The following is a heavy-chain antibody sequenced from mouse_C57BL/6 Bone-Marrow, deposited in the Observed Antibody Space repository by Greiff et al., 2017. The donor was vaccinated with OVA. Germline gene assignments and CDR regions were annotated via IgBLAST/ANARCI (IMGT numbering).Heavy chain of an antibody. D-gene: IGHD1-1*01. Sequence: EVKLMESGGGLVQSGRSLRLSCATSGFTFSDFYMEWVRQAPGKGLEWIAASRNKANDYTTEYSASVKGRFIVARDTSQSILYLQMNALRAEDTAIYYCARDAIITTVDWYFDVWGTGTTVTVSS. CDR2: SRNKANDYTT. CDR3: ARDAIITTVDWYFDV. CDR1: GFTFSDFY. J-gene: IGHJ1*03. V-gene: IGHV7-1*01.